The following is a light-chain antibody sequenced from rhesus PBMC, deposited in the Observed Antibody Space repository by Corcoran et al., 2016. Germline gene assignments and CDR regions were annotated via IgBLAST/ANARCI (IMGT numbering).Light chain of an antibody. J-gene: IGKJ4*01. CDR1: ENVNNY. CDR2: KAS. CDR3: QHGYGTPLT. V-gene: IGKV1-74*01. Sequence: DIQMTQSPSALSASVGDRVTITCRASENVNNYLNWYQQKPGKAPKFLNYKASTLQSGVPSRFSGSGSGTDYTFTISSLQPEDVATYYCQHGYGTPLTFGGGTKVERK.